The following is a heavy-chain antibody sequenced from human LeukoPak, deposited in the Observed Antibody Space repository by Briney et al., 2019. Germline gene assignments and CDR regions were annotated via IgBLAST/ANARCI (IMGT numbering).Heavy chain of an antibody. Sequence: PGRSLRLSCAASGFTFSSHPMHWVRQAPGKGLEWVAVISYDGSGKYYADSVKGRFTISRDNSKNTLYLQMNSLRAEDTAVYYCARGSLLLAPFDPWGQGTLVTVSS. V-gene: IGHV3-30*04. J-gene: IGHJ5*02. D-gene: IGHD3-10*01. CDR1: GFTFSSHP. CDR2: ISYDGSGK. CDR3: ARGSLLLAPFDP.